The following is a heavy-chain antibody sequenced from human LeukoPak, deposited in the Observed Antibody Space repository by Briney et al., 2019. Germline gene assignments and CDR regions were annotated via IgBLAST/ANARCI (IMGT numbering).Heavy chain of an antibody. J-gene: IGHJ5*02. CDR2: INPNSGGT. V-gene: IGHV1-2*02. Sequence: GASVKVSCKASGYTFTDYYIHWVRQAPGQGLEWMGWINPNSGGTKYAQKFQGRVTMTTATSISTAYMEMRRLTSDDTAVYYCARDAHNGYEFHDWFDPWGQGALVTVSS. CDR3: ARDAHNGYEFHDWFDP. CDR1: GYTFTDYY. D-gene: IGHD5-12*01.